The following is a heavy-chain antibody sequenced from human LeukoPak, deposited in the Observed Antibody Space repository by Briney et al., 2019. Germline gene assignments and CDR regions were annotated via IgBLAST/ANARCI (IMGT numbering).Heavy chain of an antibody. J-gene: IGHJ6*02. CDR2: ISSSSSYI. CDR1: GFTFSSYS. CDR3: ARDQPRLSFYYYCMDV. V-gene: IGHV3-21*01. Sequence: GGSLRLSCAASGFTFSSYSMNWVRQAPGKGLEWVSSISSSSSYIYYADSVKGRFTISRDNAKNSLYLQMNSLRAEDTAVYYCARDQPRLSFYYYCMDVWGQGTTVTVSS. D-gene: IGHD4/OR15-4a*01.